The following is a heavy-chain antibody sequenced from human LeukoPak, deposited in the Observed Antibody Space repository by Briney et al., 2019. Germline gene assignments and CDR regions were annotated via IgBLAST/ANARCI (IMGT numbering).Heavy chain of an antibody. CDR3: ARHVKGSTHGFDP. Sequence: SETLSLTCTVSGGSISSYYWSWLRQPPGKGLEWIGYIYYSGSTNHNPSLKSRVTISIDTSKNQFSLKLSSVTAADTAVYYCARHVKGSTHGFDPWGQGTLVTVSS. CDR2: IYYSGST. CDR1: GGSISSYY. J-gene: IGHJ5*02. D-gene: IGHD2/OR15-2a*01. V-gene: IGHV4-59*08.